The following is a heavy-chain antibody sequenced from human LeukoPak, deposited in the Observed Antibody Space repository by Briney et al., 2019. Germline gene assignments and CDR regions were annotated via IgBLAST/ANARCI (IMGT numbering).Heavy chain of an antibody. J-gene: IGHJ4*02. CDR3: ARHGGTRVTLVQVYYFDY. V-gene: IGHV4-39*01. D-gene: IGHD4-11*01. Sequence: WVRQVPGKGLEWIWSIYYTGGIYYSPSLKSRVTISVDTSKNQFSLKLSSVTAADTAVYYCARHGGTRVTLVQVYYFDYWGQGTLVTVSS. CDR2: IYYTGGI.